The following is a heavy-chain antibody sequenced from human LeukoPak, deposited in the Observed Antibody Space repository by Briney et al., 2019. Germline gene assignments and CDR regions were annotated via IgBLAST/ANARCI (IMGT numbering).Heavy chain of an antibody. CDR3: AKGAGGFSYYNWFDP. J-gene: IGHJ5*02. D-gene: IGHD5-18*01. CDR1: VGSISSSSYD. V-gene: IGHV4-39*07. Sequence: SETLSLSCTVSVGSISSSSYDWGWIRQRPGKGLEWTGSIYYSGSTYYNPSLKSRVTISVDTSKNQFSLKLASVTAADTAIYYCAKGAGGFSYYNWFDPWGQGTLVTVSS. CDR2: IYYSGST.